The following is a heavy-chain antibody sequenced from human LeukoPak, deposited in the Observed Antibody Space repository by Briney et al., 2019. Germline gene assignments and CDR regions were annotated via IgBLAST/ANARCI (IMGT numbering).Heavy chain of an antibody. CDR1: GGSISSYY. V-gene: IGHV4-59*01. D-gene: IGHD2-21*02. Sequence: SETLSLTCTVSGGSISSYYWSWIRQPPGKGLEWIGYIYYSGSTNYNPSLKSRVTISVDTSKNQFSLKLSSVTAADTAVYYFARGGLVTGRDPFDIWGQGTMVTVSS. CDR2: IYYSGST. CDR3: ARGGLVTGRDPFDI. J-gene: IGHJ3*02.